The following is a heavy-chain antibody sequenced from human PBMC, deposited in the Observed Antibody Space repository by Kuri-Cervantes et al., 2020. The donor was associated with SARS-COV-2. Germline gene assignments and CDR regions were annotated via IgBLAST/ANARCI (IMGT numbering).Heavy chain of an antibody. V-gene: IGHV3-13*05. J-gene: IGHJ5*02. D-gene: IGHD6-13*01. CDR1: GFTFSSYD. CDR2: IGTAGDP. CDR3: ARERVDSSSWANWFDP. Sequence: GGSLRLSCAASGFTFSSYDMHWVRQATGKGLEWVSAIGTAGDPYYPGSVKGRFTISRENAKNSLYLQMNSLRAGDTAVYYCARERVDSSSWANWFDPWGQGTLVTVSS.